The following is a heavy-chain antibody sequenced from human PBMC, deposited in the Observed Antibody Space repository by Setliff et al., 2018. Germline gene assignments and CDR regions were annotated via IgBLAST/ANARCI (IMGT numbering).Heavy chain of an antibody. CDR2: IYPGDSDT. J-gene: IGHJ3*02. CDR1: GYSFTSYW. Sequence: GESLKISCKGSGYSFTSYWIGWVRQMPGKGLEWMGIIYPGDSDTRYSPSFQGQVTISADKSISTAYLQWSSLKASDTAMYYRARQAVAGSDAFDIWGQGTMVTVSS. V-gene: IGHV5-51*01. D-gene: IGHD6-19*01. CDR3: ARQAVAGSDAFDI.